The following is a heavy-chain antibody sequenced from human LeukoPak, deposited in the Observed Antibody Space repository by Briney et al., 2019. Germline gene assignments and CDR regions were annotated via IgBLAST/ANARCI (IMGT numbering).Heavy chain of an antibody. CDR1: GFTFSSYA. V-gene: IGHV3-30*04. CDR2: ISYDGSNK. J-gene: IGHJ4*02. CDR3: ARGSAVAIYYFDY. D-gene: IGHD6-19*01. Sequence: GRSLRLSCAASGFTFSSYAMHWVRQAPGKGLEWVAVISYDGSNKYYADSVKGRFTISRDNSKNTLYLQMNSLRAEDTAVYYCARGSAVAIYYFDYWGQGTLVTVSS.